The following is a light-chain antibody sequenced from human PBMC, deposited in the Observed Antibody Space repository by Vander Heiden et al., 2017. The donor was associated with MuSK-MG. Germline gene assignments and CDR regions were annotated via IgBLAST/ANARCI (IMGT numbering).Light chain of an antibody. Sequence: EIVMTQSPATLSVSPRETATLSCRASQSVSSHLAWYQQKLGQAPRLLVYSASTRATGIPDRFSGSGSGTAFTLTISYLRSEDFAVYYCQQYDKWPITFGQGTQL. CDR3: QQYDKWPIT. V-gene: IGKV3-15*01. J-gene: IGKJ5*01. CDR1: QSVSSH. CDR2: SAS.